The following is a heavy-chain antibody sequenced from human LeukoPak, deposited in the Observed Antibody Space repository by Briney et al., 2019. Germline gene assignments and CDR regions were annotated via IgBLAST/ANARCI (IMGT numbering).Heavy chain of an antibody. Sequence: ASVKVSCKASGYTFTSYGITWVRQAPGQGLECMGWISTYNNNTNYSQKLQGRVTMTTDTSTSTAYMELRSLRSDDTAVYYCAREDCSSTSCYGRGWFDPWGQGTLVTVSS. D-gene: IGHD2-2*01. V-gene: IGHV1-18*01. CDR1: GYTFTSYG. CDR3: AREDCSSTSCYGRGWFDP. CDR2: ISTYNNNT. J-gene: IGHJ5*02.